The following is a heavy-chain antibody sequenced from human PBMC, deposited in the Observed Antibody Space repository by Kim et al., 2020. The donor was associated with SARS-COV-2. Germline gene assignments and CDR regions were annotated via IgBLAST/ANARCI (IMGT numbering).Heavy chain of an antibody. CDR1: GFTFSSYA. CDR3: AKVGFIVVVTAIQANNWSFDY. CDR2: ISGSGGST. V-gene: IGHV3-23*01. D-gene: IGHD2-21*02. J-gene: IGHJ4*02. Sequence: GGSLRLSCAASGFTFSSYAMSWVRQAPGKGLEWVSAISGSGGSTYYADSVKGRFTISRDNSKNTLYLQMNSLRAEDTAVYYCAKVGFIVVVTAIQANNWSFDYWGQGTLVTVSS.